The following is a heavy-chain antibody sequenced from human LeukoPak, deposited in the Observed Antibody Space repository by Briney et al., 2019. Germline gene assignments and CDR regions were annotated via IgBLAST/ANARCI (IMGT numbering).Heavy chain of an antibody. V-gene: IGHV3-30*18. CDR1: GFTFSSYG. CDR2: ISYDGSNK. J-gene: IGHJ4*02. D-gene: IGHD3-22*01. CDR3: AKGLWYYYDSSGYVDY. Sequence: GGSLRLSCAASGFTFSSYGMHWVRQAPGKGLEWVAVISYDGSNKYYADSVKGRFTISRDNSKNTLYLQMNGLRAEDTAVYYCAKGLWYYYDSSGYVDYWGQGTLVTVSS.